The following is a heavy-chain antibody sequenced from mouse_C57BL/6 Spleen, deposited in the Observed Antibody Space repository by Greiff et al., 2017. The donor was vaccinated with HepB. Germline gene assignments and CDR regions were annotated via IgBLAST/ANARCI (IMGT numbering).Heavy chain of an antibody. J-gene: IGHJ1*03. CDR2: INYDGSST. V-gene: IGHV5-16*01. D-gene: IGHD1-2*01. CDR3: ARGLSRYFDV. CDR1: GFTFSDYY. Sequence: EVKLMESEGGLVQPGSSMKLSCTASGFTFSDYYMAWVRQVPEKGLEWVANINYDGSSTYYLDSLKSRFIISRDNAKNILYLQMSSLKSEDTATYYCARGLSRYFDVWGTGTTVTVSS.